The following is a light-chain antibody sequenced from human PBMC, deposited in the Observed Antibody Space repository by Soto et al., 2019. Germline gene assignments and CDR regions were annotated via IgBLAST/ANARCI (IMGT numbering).Light chain of an antibody. Sequence: QSVLSQPPSASGTPGQRVTISCSGSNSDIETNDVNWYRQLPGTAPKLLIFNNNKRPSGLPDRFSGSKSGASASLAISGLQSEDEADYYCSSWDDRLNGVVFGGGTQLTVL. V-gene: IGLV1-44*01. CDR1: NSDIETND. J-gene: IGLJ2*01. CDR2: NNN. CDR3: SSWDDRLNGVV.